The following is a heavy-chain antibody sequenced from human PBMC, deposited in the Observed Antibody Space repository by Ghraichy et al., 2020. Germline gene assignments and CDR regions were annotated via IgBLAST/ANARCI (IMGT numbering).Heavy chain of an antibody. D-gene: IGHD3-16*01. Sequence: SETLSLTCAVYGGSFSGYYWSWIRQPPGKGLEWIGEINHSGSTNYNPSLKSRVTISVDTSKNQFSLKLSSVTAADTAVYYCARGRGGRGDYWGQGTLVTVSS. J-gene: IGHJ4*02. V-gene: IGHV4-34*01. CDR1: GGSFSGYY. CDR3: ARGRGGRGDY. CDR2: INHSGST.